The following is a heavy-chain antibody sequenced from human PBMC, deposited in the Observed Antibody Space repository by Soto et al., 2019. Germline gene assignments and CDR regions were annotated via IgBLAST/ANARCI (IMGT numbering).Heavy chain of an antibody. Sequence: SETLSLTCTVSGGSISSYYWSWIRQPPGKGLEWIGYIYYSGSTNYNPSLKSRVTISVDTSKNQFSLKLSSVTAADTAVYYCARGLTRYSSSWYRPDSSSHSCGTGILVTGFS. D-gene: IGHD6-13*01. CDR3: ARGLTRYSSSWYRPDSSSHS. J-gene: IGHJ4*02. CDR1: GGSISSYY. V-gene: IGHV4-59*01. CDR2: IYYSGST.